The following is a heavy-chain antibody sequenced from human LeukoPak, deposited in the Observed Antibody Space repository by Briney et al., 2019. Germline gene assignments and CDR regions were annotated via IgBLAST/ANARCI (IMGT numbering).Heavy chain of an antibody. CDR1: GFTFSSYA. Sequence: PGGSLRLSCAASGFTFSSYAMSWVRQAPGKGLEWVSSIPRNGGSTYYADSVKGRFTISRDNSKNTLYVQMNSLRVDDTAVYYCAKAPRFGDHAAEYFYYYMDVWGEGTTVTVSS. CDR2: IPRNGGST. CDR3: AKAPRFGDHAAEYFYYYMDV. D-gene: IGHD3-16*01. J-gene: IGHJ6*03. V-gene: IGHV3-23*01.